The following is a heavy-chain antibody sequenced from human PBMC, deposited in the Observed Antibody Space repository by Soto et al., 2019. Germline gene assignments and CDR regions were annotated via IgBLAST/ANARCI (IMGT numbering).Heavy chain of an antibody. CDR3: ASEGDYAH. D-gene: IGHD4-17*01. V-gene: IGHV3-33*01. J-gene: IGHJ4*02. Sequence: GGSLRLSCAASGFTFSSYGMHWVRQAPGKGLEWMAVIWYDGSNKYYADSVKGRFTISRDNSKNTLYLQMNSLRAEDTAVYYCASEGDYAHWGQGTLVTVSS. CDR2: IWYDGSNK. CDR1: GFTFSSYG.